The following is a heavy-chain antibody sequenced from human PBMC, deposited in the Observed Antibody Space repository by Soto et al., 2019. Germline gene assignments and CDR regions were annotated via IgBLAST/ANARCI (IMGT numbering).Heavy chain of an antibody. CDR2: IKEDGSEK. CDR3: ARPRDSRGYSLFDF. CDR1: GFTFRSFW. J-gene: IGHJ4*02. D-gene: IGHD3-22*01. Sequence: EVRLVESGGDLVQPGGSLRLSCAASGFTFRSFWMSWVRQAPGKGLEWVANIKEDGSEKYYVDAVKGRFTISRDNANNSLYLQMNSLRVEDTAVYYCARPRDSRGYSLFDFWGQGTLVTVSS. V-gene: IGHV3-7*01.